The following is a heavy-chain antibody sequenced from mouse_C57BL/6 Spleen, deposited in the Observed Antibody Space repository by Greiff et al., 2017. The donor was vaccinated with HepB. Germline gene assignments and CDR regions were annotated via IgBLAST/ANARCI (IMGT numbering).Heavy chain of an antibody. Sequence: EVMLVESGEGLVKPGGSLKLSCAASGFTFSSYAMSRVRQTPEKRLEWVAYISSGGDYIYYADTVKGRFTISRDNARNTLYLQMSSLKSEDTAMYYCTRGGDGDYAMDYWGQGTSVTVSS. V-gene: IGHV5-9-1*02. D-gene: IGHD3-3*01. CDR2: ISSGGDYI. J-gene: IGHJ4*01. CDR3: TRGGDGDYAMDY. CDR1: GFTFSSYA.